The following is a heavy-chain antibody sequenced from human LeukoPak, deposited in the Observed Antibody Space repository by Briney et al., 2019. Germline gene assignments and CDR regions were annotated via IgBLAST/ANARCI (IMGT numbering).Heavy chain of an antibody. CDR2: IYYSGST. Sequence: PSETLSLTCTVSGGSISSSSYYWGWIRQPPGKGLEWIGSIYYSGSTYYNPSLKSRVTISVDTSKNQFSLKLGSVTAADTAVYYCARRGSYRSFDYWGQGTLVTVSS. J-gene: IGHJ4*02. CDR1: GGSISSSSYY. V-gene: IGHV4-39*01. CDR3: ARRGSYRSFDY. D-gene: IGHD1-26*01.